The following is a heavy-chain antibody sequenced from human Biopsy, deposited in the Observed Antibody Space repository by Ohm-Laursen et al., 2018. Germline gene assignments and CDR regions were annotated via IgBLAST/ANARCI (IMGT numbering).Heavy chain of an antibody. V-gene: IGHV4-59*07. J-gene: IGHJ4*02. CDR3: ARMPHFDY. Sequence: SDTLSLTCTVSGGPISGYHWSWIRKSPGKGLEWLAYISYTWGITSNPSLNGRATMSLDTSKNQFSLRLIYVTAADTAVYYCARMPHFDYWGQGILVTVSS. CDR2: ISYTWGI. CDR1: GGPISGYH. D-gene: IGHD2-2*01.